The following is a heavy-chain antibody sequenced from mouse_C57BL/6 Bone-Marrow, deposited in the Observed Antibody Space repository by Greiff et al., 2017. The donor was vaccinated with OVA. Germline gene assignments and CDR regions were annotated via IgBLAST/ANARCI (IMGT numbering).Heavy chain of an antibody. J-gene: IGHJ4*01. Sequence: EVQGVESGEGLVKPGGSLKLSCAASGFTFSSYAMSWVRQTPEKRLEWVAYISSGGDYIYYADTVKGRFTISRDNARNTLYLQMSSLKSEDTAMYYCTREPYGNPYYAMDYWGQGTSVTVSS. D-gene: IGHD2-1*01. CDR2: ISSGGDYI. CDR1: GFTFSSYA. CDR3: TREPYGNPYYAMDY. V-gene: IGHV5-9-1*02.